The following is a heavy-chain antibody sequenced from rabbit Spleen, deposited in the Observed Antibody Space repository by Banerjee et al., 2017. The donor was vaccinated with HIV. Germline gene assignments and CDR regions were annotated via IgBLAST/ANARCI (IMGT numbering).Heavy chain of an antibody. CDR2: IYTSSSGST. D-gene: IGHD8-1*01. J-gene: IGHJ6*01. V-gene: IGHV1S45*01. CDR1: GFSFSSSYW. Sequence: EESGGGLVQPEGSLTLTCTASGFSFSSSYWICWVRQAPGKGLEWIGCIYTSSSGSTYYASWAKGRFTISKTSSTTVTLQMTSLTVADTATYFCARDTGSSFSSYGMDLWGPGTLVTVS. CDR3: ARDTGSSFSSYGMDL.